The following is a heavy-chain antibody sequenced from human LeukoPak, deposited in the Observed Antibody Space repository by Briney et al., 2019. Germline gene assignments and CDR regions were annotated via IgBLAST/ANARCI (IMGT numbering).Heavy chain of an antibody. CDR3: ARETYYYGSGSRLYYYMDV. V-gene: IGHV1-18*01. CDR1: GYTFTSYG. Sequence: ASVKVSCKASGYTFTSYGISWVRQAPGQGLEWMGWISAYNGNTNYAQKLQGRVTMTTDTYTSTAYMELRSLRSDDTAVYYCARETYYYGSGSRLYYYMDVWGKGTTVTISS. D-gene: IGHD3-10*01. J-gene: IGHJ6*03. CDR2: ISAYNGNT.